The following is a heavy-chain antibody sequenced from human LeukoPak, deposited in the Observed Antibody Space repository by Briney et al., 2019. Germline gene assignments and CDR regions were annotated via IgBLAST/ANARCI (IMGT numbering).Heavy chain of an antibody. D-gene: IGHD2-21*02. CDR3: ASRPRNCGGDCYSRSDY. Sequence: PGGSLRLSCAASGFTVSSNYMSWVRQAPGKGLEWVSVIYSGGSTYYADSVKGRFTISRDNSKNTLYLQMNSLRAEDTAVYYCASRPRNCGGDCYSRSDYWGQGTLVTVSS. J-gene: IGHJ4*02. CDR1: GFTVSSNY. V-gene: IGHV3-53*01. CDR2: IYSGGST.